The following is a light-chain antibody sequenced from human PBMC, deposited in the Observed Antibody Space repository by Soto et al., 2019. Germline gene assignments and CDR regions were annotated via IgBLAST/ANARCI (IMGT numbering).Light chain of an antibody. V-gene: IGLV2-14*01. J-gene: IGLJ1*01. Sequence: QSALTQPASVSGSPGQSITISCTGTSSDVGVYNYVSWYQQHPGKAPKLMIYDVSNRPSGVSNRFSGSKSGNTASLTISGLQAEDEADYYCNSYTSHSTCVFGTGTKVTVL. CDR1: SSDVGVYNY. CDR2: DVS. CDR3: NSYTSHSTCV.